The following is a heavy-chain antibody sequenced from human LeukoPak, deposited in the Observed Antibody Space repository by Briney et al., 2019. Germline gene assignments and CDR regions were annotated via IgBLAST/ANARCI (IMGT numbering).Heavy chain of an antibody. J-gene: IGHJ4*02. CDR1: GGSISSYY. V-gene: IGHV4-4*07. Sequence: PSETLSLTCTVSGGSISSYYWSWIRQLAGKGLQWIGRIYNSGSTNYNPSLKSRVTMSIDTSKNQFSLKLNSVTAADTAVYYCAREYGDFDYWGQGTLVTVSS. D-gene: IGHD4-17*01. CDR2: IYNSGST. CDR3: AREYGDFDY.